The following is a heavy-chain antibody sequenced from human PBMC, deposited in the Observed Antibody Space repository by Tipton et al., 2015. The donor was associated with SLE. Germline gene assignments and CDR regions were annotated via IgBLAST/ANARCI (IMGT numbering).Heavy chain of an antibody. Sequence: SLRLSCVASGFTFSTYAMGWVRQAPGKGPEWVSVIYSDDRTYYAGSVRGRFTISRDNSKNTLFLQMSSLRGDDTALYYCSKARQLVHTGLDYWGQGTQVTVSS. CDR3: SKARQLVHTGLDY. J-gene: IGHJ4*02. D-gene: IGHD6-13*01. CDR2: IYSDDRT. V-gene: IGHV3-23*03. CDR1: GFTFSTYA.